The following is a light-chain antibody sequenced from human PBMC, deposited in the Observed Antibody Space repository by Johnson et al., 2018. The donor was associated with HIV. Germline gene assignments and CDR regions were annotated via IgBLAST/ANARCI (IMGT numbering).Light chain of an antibody. J-gene: IGLJ1*01. CDR2: ENN. V-gene: IGLV1-51*02. CDR1: SSNIGNNY. Sequence: QSVLTQPPSVSAAPGQKVTISCSGSSSNIGNNYVSWYQQLPGTAPKLLIYENNRRPSGTPDRFSGSKSGTSATLGITGLQTGDEADYYCGTWDSGLSAHYVFGTGTRVTVL. CDR3: GTWDSGLSAHYV.